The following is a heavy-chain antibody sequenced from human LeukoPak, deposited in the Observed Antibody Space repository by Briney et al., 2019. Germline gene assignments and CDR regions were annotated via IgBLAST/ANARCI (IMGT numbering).Heavy chain of an antibody. D-gene: IGHD1-20*01. J-gene: IGHJ5*02. V-gene: IGHV4-30-2*01. CDR3: ARGDGITGTQALGWFDP. Sequence: PSETLSLTCAVSGGSISSGGYSWSWIRQPPGKGLEWIGYIYHSGSTYYNPSLKSRVTISVDRSKNRFSLKLSSVTAADTAVYYCARGDGITGTQALGWFDPWGQGTLVTVSS. CDR1: GGSISSGGYS. CDR2: IYHSGST.